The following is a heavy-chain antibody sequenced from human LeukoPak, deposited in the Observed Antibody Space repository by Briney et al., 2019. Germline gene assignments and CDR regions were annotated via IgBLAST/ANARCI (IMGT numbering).Heavy chain of an antibody. CDR3: ARDLAPGGGGSYGY. D-gene: IGHD1-26*01. V-gene: IGHV3-23*01. CDR2: ISGSGGST. CDR1: GFTFSSYT. J-gene: IGHJ4*02. Sequence: GGSLRLTCAASGFTFSSYTMSWVRQAPGKGLEWVSAISGSGGSTYYADSVKGRFTISRDNSKNTLYLQMNSLRAEDTAVYYCARDLAPGGGGSYGYWGQGPLVTVSS.